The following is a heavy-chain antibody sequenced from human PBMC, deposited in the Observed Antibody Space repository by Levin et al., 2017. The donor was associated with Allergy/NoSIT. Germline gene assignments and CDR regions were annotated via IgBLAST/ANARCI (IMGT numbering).Heavy chain of an antibody. D-gene: IGHD5-12*01. J-gene: IGHJ4*02. V-gene: IGHV4-59*01. CDR2: IYYSGST. CDR1: GVSISTYY. Sequence: SQTLSLTCAVSGVSISTYYWSWIRQPPGKGLEWIGFIYYSGSTNYNPSLKSRVTISLDTSKNQFSLKLSSVTAADTAVYYCARVRWGGYIQPTFDYWGQGTLVTVSS. CDR3: ARVRWGGYIQPTFDY.